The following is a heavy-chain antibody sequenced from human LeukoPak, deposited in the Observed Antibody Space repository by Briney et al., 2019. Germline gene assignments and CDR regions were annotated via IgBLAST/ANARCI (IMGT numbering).Heavy chain of an antibody. CDR1: GFTFNRYS. CDR2: IDSSGGEI. Sequence: PGGSLRLSCGASGFTFNRYSMKWARQAEGKGVEWVSSIDSSGGEIFYADSVKGRFIISRDNAKDSLYLQMNSLRVEDTAVYYCLRGDRRDYWGQGTLLTVSS. V-gene: IGHV3-21*06. J-gene: IGHJ4*02. CDR3: LRGDRRDY.